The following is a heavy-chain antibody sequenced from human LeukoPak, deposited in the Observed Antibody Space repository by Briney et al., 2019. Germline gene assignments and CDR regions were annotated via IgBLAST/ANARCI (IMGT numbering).Heavy chain of an antibody. CDR1: GDSMSSSFHY. D-gene: IGHD4-17*01. V-gene: IGHV4-39*01. J-gene: IGHJ3*02. CDR2: IYYSGSN. Sequence: SETLSLTCTVSGDSMSSSFHYWGWIRQSPGKGLEWIGSIYYSGSNHYNPSLKSRATISVDTSKNQFSLELRSVTAADTAIYYCARNMTAVARLDVFDIWGPGTMVTVSS. CDR3: ARNMTAVARLDVFDI.